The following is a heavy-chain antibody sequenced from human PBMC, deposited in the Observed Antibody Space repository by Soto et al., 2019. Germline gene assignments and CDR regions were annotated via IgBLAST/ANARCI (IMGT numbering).Heavy chain of an antibody. Sequence: PSETLSLTCTVSGGSISSGGYYWSWIRQHPGKGLEWIGYIYYSGSTNYNPSLKRRVTISVDTSKNQFSLKLSSVTAADTAVYYCARSSFEALWFGGRNWFDPWGQGTLVTVSS. V-gene: IGHV4-61*08. CDR3: ARSSFEALWFGGRNWFDP. CDR2: IYYSGST. J-gene: IGHJ5*02. D-gene: IGHD3-10*01. CDR1: GGSISSGGYY.